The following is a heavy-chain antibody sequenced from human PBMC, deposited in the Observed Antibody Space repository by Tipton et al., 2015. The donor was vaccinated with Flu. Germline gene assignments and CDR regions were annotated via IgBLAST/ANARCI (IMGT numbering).Heavy chain of an antibody. CDR3: ARGYDILTDGGGYFDY. CDR1: GFTFSSYA. J-gene: IGHJ4*02. V-gene: IGHV3-33*01. CDR2: IWYDGSNK. D-gene: IGHD3-9*01. Sequence: SGFTFSSYAMHWVRQAPGKGLEWVAGIWYDGSNKYYADSVKGRFTISRDNSKNTLYLQMNSLRAEDMAVYYCARGYDILTDGGGYFDYWGQGTLVTVSS.